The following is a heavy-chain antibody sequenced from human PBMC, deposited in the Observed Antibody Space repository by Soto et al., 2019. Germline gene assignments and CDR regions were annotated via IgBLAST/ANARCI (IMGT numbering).Heavy chain of an antibody. V-gene: IGHV1-8*01. CDR3: ARVPRHGYSYGYHYYYYMDV. CDR1: GYTFTSYD. CDR2: MNPNSGNT. Sequence: QVQLVQSGAEVKKPGASVKVSCKASGYTFTSYDINWVRQATGQGLEWMGWMNPNSGNTGYAQKFQGRVTMTRNTSISTAYMELSSLRSEDTAVYYCARVPRHGYSYGYHYYYYMDVWGKGTTVTVSS. D-gene: IGHD5-18*01. J-gene: IGHJ6*03.